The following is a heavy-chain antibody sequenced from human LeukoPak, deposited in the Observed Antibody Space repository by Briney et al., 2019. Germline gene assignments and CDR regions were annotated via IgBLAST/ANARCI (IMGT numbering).Heavy chain of an antibody. CDR2: IKAKAHGGTT. J-gene: IGHJ4*02. CDR1: GFTVSSNY. V-gene: IGHV3-15*01. CDR3: ARDTYSKTTDSDFDF. D-gene: IGHD1-1*01. Sequence: PGGSLRLSCAASGFTVSSNYMSWVRQAPGKGLEWVGRIKAKAHGGTTDYAAPVKGRFTISRDDSKNTLYLQMNSLRAEETAVYYCARDTYSKTTDSDFDFWGQGTLVTVSS.